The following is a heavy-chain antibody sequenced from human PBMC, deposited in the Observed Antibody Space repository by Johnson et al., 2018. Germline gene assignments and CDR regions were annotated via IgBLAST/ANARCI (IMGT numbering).Heavy chain of an antibody. CDR1: GFSFYKYG. CDR3: YSVEMATGVDALVI. Sequence: QVQLVQSGGGVVQPGRSLRLSCAASGFSFYKYGMHWVRQAPGKGLEWVAVISYDGSNTFYVESVKGRFTISRDNSKNTLYLQMNNLRDEDTAVYYCYSVEMATGVDALVIWGQGTMFTVSS. J-gene: IGHJ3*02. CDR2: ISYDGSNT. V-gene: IGHV3-30*03. D-gene: IGHD5-24*01.